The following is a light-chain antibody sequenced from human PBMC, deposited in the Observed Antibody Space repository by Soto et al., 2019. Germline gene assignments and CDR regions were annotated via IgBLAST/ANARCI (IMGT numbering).Light chain of an antibody. J-gene: IGKJ4*01. CDR1: QGISSY. V-gene: IGKV1-9*01. CDR2: AAS. Sequence: DIQLTQSPSFLSASVGDRVTITCRASQGISSYLAWYLQKPGKAPKLLIYAASTLQSGVPSRFSGSGSGTEFTLTIGSLQPEDFATYYCQQLNSYPLTFGGGTKVDIK. CDR3: QQLNSYPLT.